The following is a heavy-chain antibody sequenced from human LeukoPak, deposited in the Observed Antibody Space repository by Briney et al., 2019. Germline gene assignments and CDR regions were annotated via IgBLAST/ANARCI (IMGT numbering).Heavy chain of an antibody. V-gene: IGHV3-23*01. D-gene: IGHD3-10*01. CDR3: AEVRKVRGVSDSFDY. CDR1: GFTFSSYG. CDR2: ISGSGGST. Sequence: GGTLRLSCAASGFTFSSYGMSWVRQAPGKGLEWVSAISGSGGSTYYADSVKGRFTISRDNSKNTLYLQMNSLRAEDTAVYYCAEVRKVRGVSDSFDYWGQGTLVTVSS. J-gene: IGHJ4*02.